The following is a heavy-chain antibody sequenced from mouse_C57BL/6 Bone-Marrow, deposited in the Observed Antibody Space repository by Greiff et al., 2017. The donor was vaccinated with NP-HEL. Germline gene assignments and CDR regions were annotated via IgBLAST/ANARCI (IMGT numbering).Heavy chain of an antibody. CDR2: ISYDGSN. V-gene: IGHV3-6*01. CDR1: GYSITSGYY. Sequence: EVQVVESGPGLVKPSQSLSLTCSVTGYSITSGYYWNWIRQFPGNKLEWMGYISYDGSNNYNPSLKNRISITRDTSKNQFFLKLNSVTTEDTATYYCARPNYGNSYAMDYWGQGTSVTVSS. J-gene: IGHJ4*01. D-gene: IGHD2-1*01. CDR3: ARPNYGNSYAMDY.